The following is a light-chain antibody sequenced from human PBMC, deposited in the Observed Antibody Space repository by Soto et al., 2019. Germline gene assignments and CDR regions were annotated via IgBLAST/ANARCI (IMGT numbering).Light chain of an antibody. V-gene: IGLV1-40*01. CDR1: RSNIGAGYD. CDR2: GNI. Sequence: QSVLTQPPSVSGDPGQRVSISCTGDRSNIGAGYDVHWYQHVPGKAPQLLIHGNINRPSGVPDRFSASKSGASASLVITGLQAEDEADYYCQSYDTSLSGVFGGGTKLTVL. CDR3: QSYDTSLSGV. J-gene: IGLJ2*01.